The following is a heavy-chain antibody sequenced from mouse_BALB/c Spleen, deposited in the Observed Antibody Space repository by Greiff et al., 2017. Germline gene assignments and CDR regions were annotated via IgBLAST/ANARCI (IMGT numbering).Heavy chain of an antibody. Sequence: DVKLVESGGGLVKPGGSLKLSCAASGFTFSSYAMSWVRQTPEKRLEWVASISSGGSTYYPDSVKGRFTISRDNARNILYLQMSSLRSEDTAMYYCARPLGLGNLFAYWGQGTLVTVSA. V-gene: IGHV5-6-5*01. CDR1: GFTFSSYA. CDR2: ISSGGST. CDR3: ARPLGLGNLFAY. D-gene: IGHD2-1*01. J-gene: IGHJ3*01.